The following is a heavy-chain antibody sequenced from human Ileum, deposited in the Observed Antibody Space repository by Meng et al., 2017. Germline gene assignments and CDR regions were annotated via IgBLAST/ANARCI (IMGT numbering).Heavy chain of an antibody. Sequence: VQLVESGGGLVKHVGAMGLCCSASGFTFSGYYMSWIRDAPGKGLEWVSYISSSGRTRYYADSVEGRITISSDNAKNALYLQRDRLRDEDTAVYYCVRAQQLVYFDPWGRGTLVTVSS. CDR1: GFTFSGYY. D-gene: IGHD6-6*01. J-gene: IGHJ4*02. CDR2: ISSSGRTR. V-gene: IGHV3-11*01. CDR3: VRAQQLVYFDP.